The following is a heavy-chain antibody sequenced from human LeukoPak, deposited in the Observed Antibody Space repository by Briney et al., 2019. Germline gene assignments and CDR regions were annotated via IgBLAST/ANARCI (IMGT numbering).Heavy chain of an antibody. CDR2: ISAFDSNT. Sequence: EASVKVSCKASGYTFTGYYMHWVRQAPGQGLEWMGWISAFDSNTNYQQKLEGRVSLTTDTSTSTAYMELESLRSDDTAVYYCARSLLVWFGEMYYMDVWGKGTMVTVSS. J-gene: IGHJ6*03. CDR3: ARSLLVWFGEMYYMDV. V-gene: IGHV1-18*04. CDR1: GYTFTGYY. D-gene: IGHD3-10*01.